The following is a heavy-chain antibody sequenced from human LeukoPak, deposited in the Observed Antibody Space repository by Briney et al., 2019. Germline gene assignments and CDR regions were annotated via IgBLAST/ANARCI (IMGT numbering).Heavy chain of an antibody. V-gene: IGHV4-31*03. CDR1: GGSISSGGYY. J-gene: IGHJ6*02. CDR3: ARDHVYYGMDV. CDR2: IYYSGSP. Sequence: SQTLSLTCIVSGGSISSGGYYWSWIRQHPGKGLEWIGYIYYSGSPYYNPSLKSRVTISVDTSKNQFSLKLSSVTAADTAVYYCARDHVYYGMDVWGQGTTVTVSS.